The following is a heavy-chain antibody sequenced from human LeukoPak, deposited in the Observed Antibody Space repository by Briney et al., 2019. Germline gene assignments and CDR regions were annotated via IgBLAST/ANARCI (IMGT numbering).Heavy chain of an antibody. J-gene: IGHJ6*03. V-gene: IGHV7-4-1*02. CDR3: ARGYPYSSSYYYYYMDV. CDR1: GGTFSSYA. D-gene: IGHD6-13*01. CDR2: INTNTGNP. Sequence: ASVKVSCKAPGGTFSSYAISWVRQAPGQGLEWMGWINTNTGNPTYAQGFTGRFVFSLDTSVSTAYLQISSLKAEDAAVYYCARGYPYSSSYYYYYMDVWGKGTTVTVSS.